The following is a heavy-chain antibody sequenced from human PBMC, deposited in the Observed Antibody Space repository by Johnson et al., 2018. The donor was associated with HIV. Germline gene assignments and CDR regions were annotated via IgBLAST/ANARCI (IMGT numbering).Heavy chain of an antibody. D-gene: IGHD1-14*01. CDR3: ASEAPQPSNAYDI. Sequence: QVQLVESGGGLVEPGGSLRLSCTASGFSFGDYDMGWIRQAPGKGLEWVSYINAFGLSMSYADSVKGRFTISRDNDKNSLYMQRNSLTAEDTAVYYCASEAPQPSNAYDIWGQGTMVSVSS. CDR1: GFSFGDYD. J-gene: IGHJ3*02. V-gene: IGHV3-11*04. CDR2: INAFGLSM.